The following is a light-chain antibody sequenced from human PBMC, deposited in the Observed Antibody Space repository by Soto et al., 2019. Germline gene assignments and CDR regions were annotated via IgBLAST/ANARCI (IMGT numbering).Light chain of an antibody. CDR3: QQRSNCSRFT. CDR2: DVS. CDR1: QSVSSY. Sequence: EIVLTQSQATLSLSPGERATLSCRASQSVSSYLAWYQQKPGQAPRLLIYDVSNRATGIPARFSGSGSGTDFTLTIISLEPEDFVVYYCQQRSNCSRFTFGPGTRVDIK. V-gene: IGKV3-11*01. J-gene: IGKJ3*01.